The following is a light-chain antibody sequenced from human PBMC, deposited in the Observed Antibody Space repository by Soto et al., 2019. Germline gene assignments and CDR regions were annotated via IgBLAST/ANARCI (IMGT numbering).Light chain of an antibody. CDR1: SSDLGGYNY. Sequence: QSVLTQPPSASRAPGQSVTISRTGTSSDLGGYNYVSWYQQHPGKAPKLMIYEVSKRPSGVPDRFSGSKSGNTASLTVSGLQAEDEADYYCSSYAGSNNLRVFGTGTKVTVL. J-gene: IGLJ1*01. CDR2: EVS. CDR3: SSYAGSNNLRV. V-gene: IGLV2-8*01.